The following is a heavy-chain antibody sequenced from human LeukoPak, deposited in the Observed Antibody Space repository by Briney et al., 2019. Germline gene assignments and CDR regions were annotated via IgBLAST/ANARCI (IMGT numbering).Heavy chain of an antibody. V-gene: IGHV4-59*08. J-gene: IGHJ4*02. Sequence: SETLSLTCTVSGGSMNDYYWTWIRQPPGRGLEWIGYMYYSGSTNYNPSLKSRVTISVDTSKNQFSLKLSSVTAADTAVYYCARHLSTSQASDGGYWGQGTLVTVSS. CDR3: ARHLSTSQASDGGY. CDR2: MYYSGST. CDR1: GGSMNDYY. D-gene: IGHD2-2*01.